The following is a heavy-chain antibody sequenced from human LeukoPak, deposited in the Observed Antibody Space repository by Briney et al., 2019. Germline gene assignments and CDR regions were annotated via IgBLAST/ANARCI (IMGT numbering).Heavy chain of an antibody. CDR1: GFIFSNYW. D-gene: IGHD6-13*01. Sequence: GGSLRLSCAASGFIFSNYWMHWVRQAPGKRLVWVSRINSDGSSTSYADSVKGRFTISRDNAKNTLYLQMNSLRAEDTAVYYCARAIADNWFDPWGQGTPVTVSS. CDR3: ARAIADNWFDP. J-gene: IGHJ5*02. V-gene: IGHV3-74*01. CDR2: INSDGSST.